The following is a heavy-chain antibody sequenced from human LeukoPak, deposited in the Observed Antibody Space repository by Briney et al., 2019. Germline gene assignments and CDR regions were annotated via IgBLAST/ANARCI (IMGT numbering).Heavy chain of an antibody. D-gene: IGHD3-3*01. J-gene: IGHJ4*02. CDR1: GYTLTGYY. V-gene: IGHV1-2*02. Sequence: ASVKVSCKASGYTLTGYYMHWVRQAPGQGLEWMGWINPNSGGTNYAQKFQGRVTMTRDTSISTAYMELSRLRSDDTAVYYCAREGAMTYSWSYWGQGTLVTVSS. CDR3: AREGAMTYSWSY. CDR2: INPNSGGT.